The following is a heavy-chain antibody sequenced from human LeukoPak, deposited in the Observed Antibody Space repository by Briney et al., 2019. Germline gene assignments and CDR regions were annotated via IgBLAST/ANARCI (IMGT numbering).Heavy chain of an antibody. Sequence: ASVRVSCKASGYTFTDYYLHWIRQGPGQGLELMGGFIPDSSGTNFAQKVQGSVTMTRDTYISTLYMELSSLRSDDTAVYYCARDLGRVVTGTYLYFDLWGRGTLITVSS. J-gene: IGHJ2*01. CDR3: ARDLGRVVTGTYLYFDL. CDR2: FIPDSSGT. D-gene: IGHD2-21*02. V-gene: IGHV1-2*02. CDR1: GYTFTDYY.